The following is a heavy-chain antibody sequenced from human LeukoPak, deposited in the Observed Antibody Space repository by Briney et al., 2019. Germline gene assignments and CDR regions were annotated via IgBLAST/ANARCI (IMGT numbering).Heavy chain of an antibody. V-gene: IGHV3-33*01. J-gene: IGHJ6*04. CDR3: AREHVCSSTSCSYYYYYGMDV. Sequence: GGSLRLSCAASGFTFSSYGMHWVRQAPGKGLEWVAVIWYDGSNKYYADSVKGRFTISRDNSKNTLYLQMNSLRADDTAVYYCAREHVCSSTSCSYYYYYGMDVWGKGTTVTVSS. CDR2: IWYDGSNK. CDR1: GFTFSSYG. D-gene: IGHD2-2*01.